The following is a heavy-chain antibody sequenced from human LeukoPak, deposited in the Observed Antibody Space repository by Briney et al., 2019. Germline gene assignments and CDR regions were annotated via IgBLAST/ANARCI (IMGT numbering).Heavy chain of an antibody. CDR3: AKDLHSSSWYNYFRD. V-gene: IGHV3-23*01. CDR2: ISDSGGSK. D-gene: IGHD6-13*01. Sequence: GGSLRLSCAASGFTFSSYAMSWVRQAPGQGLEWVSAISDSGGSKYYADSVTGRFTLSRDNSKNTLYLQMNSLSAEETAVYYCAKDLHSSSWYNYFRDWGQGTLVTVSS. J-gene: IGHJ1*01. CDR1: GFTFSSYA.